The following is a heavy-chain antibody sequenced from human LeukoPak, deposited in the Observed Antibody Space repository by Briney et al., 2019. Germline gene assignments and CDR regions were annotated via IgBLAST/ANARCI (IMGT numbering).Heavy chain of an antibody. CDR2: IRYDGSNK. CDR3: AKARDGYNYGGDY. J-gene: IGHJ4*02. Sequence: GGSLRLSCAASGFTFDSYGMHWVRQAPGKGLEWVAFIRYDGSNKYYADSVKGRFTISRDNSKNTLYLQMNSLRAEDTAVYYCAKARDGYNYGGDYWGQGTLVTVSS. V-gene: IGHV3-30*02. D-gene: IGHD5-24*01. CDR1: GFTFDSYG.